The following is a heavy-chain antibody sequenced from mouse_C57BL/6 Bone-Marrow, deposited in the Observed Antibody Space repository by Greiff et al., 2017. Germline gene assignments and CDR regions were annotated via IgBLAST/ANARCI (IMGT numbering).Heavy chain of an antibody. Sequence: QVQLQQPGAELVKPGASVKLSCKASGYTFTSYWMHWVKQRPGQGLEWIGMIHPNSGSTNYNAKFKSKATLTVDKSSRTAYMQLSSLTSEESAVYYCARTLLRYPSTDYYAMDYWGQGTSVTVSS. V-gene: IGHV1-64*01. CDR3: ARTLLRYPSTDYYAMDY. D-gene: IGHD1-1*01. J-gene: IGHJ4*01. CDR2: IHPNSGST. CDR1: GYTFTSYW.